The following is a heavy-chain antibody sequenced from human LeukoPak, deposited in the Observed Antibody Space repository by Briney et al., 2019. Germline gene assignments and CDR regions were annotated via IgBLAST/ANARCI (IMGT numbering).Heavy chain of an antibody. CDR3: AVSHYYDSSGYSLDY. CDR2: IYSGGST. V-gene: IGHV3-66*01. J-gene: IGHJ4*02. D-gene: IGHD3-22*01. CDR1: GFTVSSNY. Sequence: GGSLRLSCAASGFTVSSNYMSWVRQAPGKGLEWVSVIYSGGSTYYADSVKGRFTISRDNSKNTLYLQMNSLRAEDTAVYYCAVSHYYDSSGYSLDYWGQGTLVTVSS.